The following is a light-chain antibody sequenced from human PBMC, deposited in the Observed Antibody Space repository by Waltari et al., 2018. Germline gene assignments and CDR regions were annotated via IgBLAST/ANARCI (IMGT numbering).Light chain of an antibody. V-gene: IGLV2-8*01. CDR1: SSDVGGGYNY. J-gene: IGLJ2*01. Sequence: QSALTQPPSASGPPGQSVTISCSGTSSDVGGGYNYVSWYQQHPGKAPKLIIYEGSKRPPGVPDRVPGSNSGNTASLTVSGLQAEDEADYYRMSYAGSGNNILLFGGGTKLVV. CDR2: EGS. CDR3: MSYAGSGNNILL.